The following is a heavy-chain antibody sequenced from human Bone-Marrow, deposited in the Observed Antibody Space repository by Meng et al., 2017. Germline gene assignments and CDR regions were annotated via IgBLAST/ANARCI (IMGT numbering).Heavy chain of an antibody. Sequence: GRLVVSGGGFGQPGGSLRLSCAASGFTVSSNYMSWVRQAPEKRRECVSYISSSGSTIYYADSVKGRFTISRDNAKNSLYLQMNSLRAEDTAVYYCARTGEFQLGFDLWGRSTLVTVSS. CDR1: GFTVSSNY. CDR2: ISSSGSTI. CDR3: ARTGEFQLGFDL. V-gene: IGHV3-11*04. D-gene: IGHD3-10*01. J-gene: IGHJ2*01.